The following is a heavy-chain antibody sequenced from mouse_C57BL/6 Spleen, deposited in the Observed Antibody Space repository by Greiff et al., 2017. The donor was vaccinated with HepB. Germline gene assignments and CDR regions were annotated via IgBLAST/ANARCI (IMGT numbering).Heavy chain of an antibody. CDR3: ARIRRDSSGYYFDY. J-gene: IGHJ2*01. CDR2: IWTGGGT. D-gene: IGHD3-2*02. V-gene: IGHV2-9-1*01. CDR1: GFSLTSYA. Sequence: VKLVESGPGLVAPSQSLSITCTVSGFSLTSYAISWVRQPPGKGLEWLGVIWTGGGTNYNSALKSRLSISKDNSKSQVFLKMNSLQTDDTARYYCARIRRDSSGYYFDYWGQGTTLTVSS.